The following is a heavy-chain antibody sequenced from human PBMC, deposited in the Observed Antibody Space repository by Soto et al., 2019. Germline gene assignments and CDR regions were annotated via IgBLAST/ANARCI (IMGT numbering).Heavy chain of an antibody. J-gene: IGHJ4*02. Sequence: EVQLVESGGGLIQPGGSLRLSCAVSGFTVSNNYMSWVRQAPGKGLEGVSVIYSGGYTAYGDSVKGRFTISRDNSKNTLSLKKTGRGAAVRALDCWARHAGGGGYWGQGTLVTVSS. CDR3: ARHAGGGGY. V-gene: IGHV3-53*01. CDR1: GFTVSNNY. CDR2: IYSGGYT. D-gene: IGHD3-10*01.